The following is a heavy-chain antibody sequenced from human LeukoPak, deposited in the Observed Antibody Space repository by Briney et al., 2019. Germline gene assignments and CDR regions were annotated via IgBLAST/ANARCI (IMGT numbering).Heavy chain of an antibody. CDR2: MYPGDSDT. V-gene: IGHV5-51*01. D-gene: IGHD1-26*01. J-gene: IGHJ4*02. Sequence: GESLKISCKGSAYSFTSYWIGWVRQMPGKGLEWMGIMYPGDSDTRYSPSFQGQVTISADKSINTAYLQWSSLKASDTAIYYCARSNGVGATQYWGQGTLVTVSS. CDR3: ARSNGVGATQY. CDR1: AYSFTSYW.